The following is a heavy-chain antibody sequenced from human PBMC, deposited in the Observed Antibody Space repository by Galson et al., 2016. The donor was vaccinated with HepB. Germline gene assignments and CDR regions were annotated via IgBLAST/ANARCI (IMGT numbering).Heavy chain of an antibody. D-gene: IGHD2-21*01. Sequence: SVKVSCKASGASFSNYAINWVRQAPGQGLEWMGGIIPVFGTANYAQKFQGRVTITADESTSTAYMELNSLRSEDTAVYYCARPYSPLRIVMTPGYWGQGTLVTVSS. CDR3: ARPYSPLRIVMTPGY. V-gene: IGHV1-69*13. CDR2: IIPVFGTA. J-gene: IGHJ4*02. CDR1: GASFSNYA.